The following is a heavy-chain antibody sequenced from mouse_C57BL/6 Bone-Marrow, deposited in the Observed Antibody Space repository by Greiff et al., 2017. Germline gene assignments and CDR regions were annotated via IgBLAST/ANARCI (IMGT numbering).Heavy chain of an antibody. Sequence: EVKVVESEGGLVQPGSSMKLSCTASGFTFSDYYMAWVRQVPEKGLEWVANINYDGSSTYYLDSLQSRFIISRDNAKNILYLQMSSLKSEDTATYYCAREQEAMDYWGQGTSVTVSS. V-gene: IGHV5-16*01. CDR3: AREQEAMDY. CDR1: GFTFSDYY. J-gene: IGHJ4*01. CDR2: INYDGSST.